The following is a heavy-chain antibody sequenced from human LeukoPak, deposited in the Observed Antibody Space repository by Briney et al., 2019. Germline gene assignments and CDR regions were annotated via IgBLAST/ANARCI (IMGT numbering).Heavy chain of an antibody. V-gene: IGHV1-2*02. J-gene: IGHJ4*02. CDR2: ISPNSGGT. D-gene: IGHD6-19*01. CDR1: GYTFTGYY. CDR3: ARAGFLAVAGTNYFDY. Sequence: ASVKVSCKASGYTFTGYYRHWVRQAPGQGLEWMGWISPNSGGTNYAQKFQGRVTMTRDTSISTAYMELSRLRSDDTAVYYCARAGFLAVAGTNYFDYWGQGTLVTVSS.